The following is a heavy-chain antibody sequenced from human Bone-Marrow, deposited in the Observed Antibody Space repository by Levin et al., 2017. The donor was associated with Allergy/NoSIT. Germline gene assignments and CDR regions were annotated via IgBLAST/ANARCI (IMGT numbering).Heavy chain of an antibody. V-gene: IGHV3-23*01. Sequence: GESLKISCAASGFTFSSYTMSWVRQAPGKGLEWVSGISGSGLTSYYADSVKGRFTISRDNSKDTLHLQMKSLRAEDTARYFCAKAMTFDTAGLYYYYYYYYAIDVWGEGTTVTVSS. CDR3: AKAMTFDTAGLYYYYYYYYAIDV. D-gene: IGHD2/OR15-2a*01. CDR2: ISGSGLTS. CDR1: GFTFSSYT. J-gene: IGHJ6*04.